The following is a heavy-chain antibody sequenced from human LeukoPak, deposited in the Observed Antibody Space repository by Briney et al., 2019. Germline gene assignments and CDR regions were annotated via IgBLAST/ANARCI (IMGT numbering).Heavy chain of an antibody. CDR3: AREGGPTYDSKYFQH. D-gene: IGHD3-22*01. J-gene: IGHJ1*01. V-gene: IGHV4-59*01. Sequence: SETLSLTCTVSGVSISSYYWSWIRQPPGKGLEWIGYIYYSGSTNYNPSLKSRVTISVDTSKNQFSLKLSSVTAADTAVYYCAREGGPTYDSKYFQHWGQGTLVTVSS. CDR1: GVSISSYY. CDR2: IYYSGST.